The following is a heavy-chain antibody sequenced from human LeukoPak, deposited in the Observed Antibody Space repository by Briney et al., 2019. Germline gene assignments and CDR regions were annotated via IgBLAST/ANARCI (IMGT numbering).Heavy chain of an antibody. Sequence: GGSLRLSCAASGFTFSDYYMSWIRQAPGKGLEWVSYISSSGSTIYYADSVRGRFTISRDNAKNSLYLQMNSLRAEDTAVYYCARTGGSGYDFWSGYYYRWFDPWGQGTLVTVSS. V-gene: IGHV3-11*01. CDR2: ISSSGSTI. CDR1: GFTFSDYY. CDR3: ARTGGSGYDFWSGYYYRWFDP. J-gene: IGHJ5*02. D-gene: IGHD3-3*01.